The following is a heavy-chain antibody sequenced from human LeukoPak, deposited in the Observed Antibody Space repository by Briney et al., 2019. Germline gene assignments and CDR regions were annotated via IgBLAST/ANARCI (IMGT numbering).Heavy chain of an antibody. D-gene: IGHD3-22*01. CDR1: GFTFSSYA. CDR3: ARGSFYYYDSSGYSTVYYFDY. J-gene: IGHJ4*02. CDR2: ISYDGSKK. Sequence: GRSLRLSCAASGFTFSSYAMHWVRQAPGKGLEWVAVISYDGSKKYYADSVKGRFTIPRDNSKNTLYLQMNSLRAEDSAVYYCARGSFYYYDSSGYSTVYYFDYWGQGTLVTLSS. V-gene: IGHV3-30-3*01.